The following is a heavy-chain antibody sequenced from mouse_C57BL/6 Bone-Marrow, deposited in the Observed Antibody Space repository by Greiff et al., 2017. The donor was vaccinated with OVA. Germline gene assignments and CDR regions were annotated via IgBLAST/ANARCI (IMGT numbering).Heavy chain of an antibody. CDR2: IDPENGDT. CDR3: TTDYSNYPAWFAD. CDR1: GFNIKDDY. Sequence: EVKLVESGAELVRPGASVKLSCTASGFNIKDDYMHWVKQRPEQGLEWIGWIDPENGDTEYASKFKGKATITADKSSNTAYLQLSSLTSEDTAVYDGTTDYSNYPAWFADWGQGTLVTVSA. D-gene: IGHD2-5*01. V-gene: IGHV14-4*01. J-gene: IGHJ3*01.